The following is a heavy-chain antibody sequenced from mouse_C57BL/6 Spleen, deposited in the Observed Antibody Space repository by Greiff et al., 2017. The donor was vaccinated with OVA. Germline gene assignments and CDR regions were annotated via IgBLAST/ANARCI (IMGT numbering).Heavy chain of an antibody. D-gene: IGHD4-1*01. CDR3: ARAWDEWYFDV. CDR1: GYSITSGYY. Sequence: VQLQESGPGLVKPSQSLSLTCSVTGYSITSGYYWNWIRQFPGNKLEWMGYISYDGSNNYNPSLKNRISIPRDTSKNQFFLKLNSVTTEDTATYYCARAWDEWYFDVWGTGTTVTVSS. J-gene: IGHJ1*03. V-gene: IGHV3-6*01. CDR2: ISYDGSN.